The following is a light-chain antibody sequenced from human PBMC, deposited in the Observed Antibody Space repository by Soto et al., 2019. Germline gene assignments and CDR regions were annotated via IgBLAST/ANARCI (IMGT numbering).Light chain of an antibody. CDR1: QTISTY. CDR3: QQSFSPLLT. Sequence: DIQMTQSPSSLSASVGDRVTITCRASQTISTYLSLFQQKPGKAPKVLIYAASTLQSGVPSRFSGSASGAEFTLTISNLQSEDFATYYCQQSFSPLLTFGGGTKVDIK. CDR2: AAS. V-gene: IGKV1-39*01. J-gene: IGKJ4*01.